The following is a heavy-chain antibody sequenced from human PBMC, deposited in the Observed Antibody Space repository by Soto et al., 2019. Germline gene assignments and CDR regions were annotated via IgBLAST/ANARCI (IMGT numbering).Heavy chain of an antibody. CDR2: FYTRGNP. Sequence: QVQLRESGPGLVKPSETLSLTCTISGGSISGYYCSWIRQPAGKGLEWIGRFYTRGNPNYNPSLKSRVTRSVDTSRNLFSLKLSSVTAAGTAVYDCAREDIGISAPGVYWGQGTLVTVSS. V-gene: IGHV4-4*07. CDR1: GGSISGYY. J-gene: IGHJ4*02. CDR3: AREDIGISAPGVY. D-gene: IGHD6-13*01.